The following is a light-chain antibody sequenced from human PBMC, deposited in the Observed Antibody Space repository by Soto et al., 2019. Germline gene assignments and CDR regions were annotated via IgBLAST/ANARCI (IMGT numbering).Light chain of an antibody. J-gene: IGKJ5*01. CDR1: QSINNY. V-gene: IGKV1-39*01. CDR2: SAS. CDR3: QQSLTMPIT. Sequence: DSQMAQSPASLSVSLAPRVSISCRASQSINNYLNWYLQRPGQAPKLLIRSASTLQRGVPSRFSGSGSRTEFTLTIADLQPDDFGTYYCQQSLTMPITFGHGTRLEIK.